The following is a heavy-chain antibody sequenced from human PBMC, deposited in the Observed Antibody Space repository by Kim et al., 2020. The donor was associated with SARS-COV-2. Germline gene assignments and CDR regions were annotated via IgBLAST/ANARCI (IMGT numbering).Heavy chain of an antibody. CDR2: MNPNSGNT. J-gene: IGHJ6*02. D-gene: IGHD2-2*01. V-gene: IGHV1-8*01. Sequence: ASVKVSCKASGYTFTSYDINWVRQATGQGLEWMGWMNPNSGNTGYAQKFQGRVTMTRNTSISTAYMELSSLRSEDTAVYYCARGVPAATPNYGMDVWGQGTTVTVSS. CDR3: ARGVPAATPNYGMDV. CDR1: GYTFTSYD.